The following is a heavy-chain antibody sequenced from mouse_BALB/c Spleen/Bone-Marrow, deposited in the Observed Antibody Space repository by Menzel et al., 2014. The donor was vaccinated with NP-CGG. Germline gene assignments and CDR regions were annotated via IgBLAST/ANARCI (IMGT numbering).Heavy chain of an antibody. V-gene: IGHV5-17*02. D-gene: IGHD1-1*01. J-gene: IGHJ2*01. Sequence: EVKLVESGGGLVQPGGSRKLSCAASGFTFSSFGMHWVRQAPEKGLEWVAYISSGSSTIYYTDTVKGRFTISRDNPKNTLFLQMTSLRSEDTAMYYCARRYYGSSFSYFDYWGQGTTLTVSP. CDR2: ISSGSSTI. CDR3: ARRYYGSSFSYFDY. CDR1: GFTFSSFG.